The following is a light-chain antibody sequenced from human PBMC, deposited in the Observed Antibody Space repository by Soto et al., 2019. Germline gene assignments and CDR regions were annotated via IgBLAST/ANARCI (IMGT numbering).Light chain of an antibody. V-gene: IGKV3-15*01. CDR2: GAS. CDR3: QQYNNRPPEVT. J-gene: IGKJ4*01. Sequence: IDLTHSPDTIKCSPGESWTLSCGASQSVSSNLAWYQQKPGQAPRLLIYGASTRATGIPARFSGSGSGTEFTLTISSLQSEDFAVYYCQQYNNRPPEVTFCGGTMVDIK. CDR1: QSVSSN.